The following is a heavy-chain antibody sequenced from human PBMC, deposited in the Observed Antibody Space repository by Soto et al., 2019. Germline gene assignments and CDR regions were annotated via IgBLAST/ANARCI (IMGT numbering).Heavy chain of an antibody. CDR3: ARGPPPGVAGTHVEYFQH. V-gene: IGHV3-33*01. D-gene: IGHD6-19*01. CDR2: IWYDGSNK. Sequence: GRSLRLSCAASGFTFSSYGMHWVRQAPGKGLEWVAVIWYDGSNKYYADSVKGRFTISRDNSKNTLYLQMNSLRAEDTAVYYCARGPPPGVAGTHVEYFQHWGQGTLVTVSS. J-gene: IGHJ1*01. CDR1: GFTFSSYG.